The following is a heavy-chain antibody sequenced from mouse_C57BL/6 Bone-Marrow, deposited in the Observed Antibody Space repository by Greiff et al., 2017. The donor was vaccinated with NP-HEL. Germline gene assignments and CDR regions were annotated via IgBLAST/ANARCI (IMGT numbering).Heavy chain of an antibody. D-gene: IGHD1-1*01. CDR3: ARSGPEGSTVVATEGYFDY. Sequence: EVQLVESGGGLVQPGGSLSLSCAASGFTFTDYYMSWVRQPPGKALEWLGFIRNKANGYTTEYSASVKGRFTISRANSQSILYLQMNALRAEDSATYYCARSGPEGSTVVATEGYFDYWGQGTTLTVSS. CDR1: GFTFTDYY. V-gene: IGHV7-3*01. CDR2: IRNKANGYTT. J-gene: IGHJ2*01.